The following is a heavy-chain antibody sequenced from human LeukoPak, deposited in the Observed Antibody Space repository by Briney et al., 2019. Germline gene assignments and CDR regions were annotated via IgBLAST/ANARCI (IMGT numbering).Heavy chain of an antibody. V-gene: IGHV4-39*01. CDR3: ASLNYGGNKNDAFDI. CDR1: GGSISSSSYY. CDR2: IYYSGST. Sequence: SETLSLTCTVSGGSISSSSYYWGWIRQPPGKGLEWIGSIYYSGSTYYNPSLKSRVTISVDTSKNQFSLKLSSVTAADTAVYYCASLNYGGNKNDAFDIWGQGTMVTVSS. J-gene: IGHJ3*02. D-gene: IGHD4-23*01.